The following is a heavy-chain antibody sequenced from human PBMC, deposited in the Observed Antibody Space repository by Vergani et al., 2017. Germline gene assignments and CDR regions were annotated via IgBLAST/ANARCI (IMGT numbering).Heavy chain of an antibody. Sequence: QVHLVESGGGVVQPGRSLRLSCVVSGFTPSYYGMHWVRQAPGKGLEWVAVISYDGTQKYYADSVKGRFTISRDNSKSTLYLQMNSLRTEDTAVYYCATESCGTPGCQLGYFREWGQGTLVTVSS. CDR2: ISYDGTQK. V-gene: IGHV3-30*03. CDR3: ATESCGTPGCQLGYFRE. CDR1: GFTPSYYG. D-gene: IGHD2-15*01. J-gene: IGHJ4*02.